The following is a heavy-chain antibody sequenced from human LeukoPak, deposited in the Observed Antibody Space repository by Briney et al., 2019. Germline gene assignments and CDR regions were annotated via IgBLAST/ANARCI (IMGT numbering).Heavy chain of an antibody. CDR2: IYYSGST. V-gene: IGHV4-39*07. Sequence: SETLSLTCTVSGGSISSSSYYWGWIRQPPGKGLEWIGSIYYSGSTYYNPSLKSRVTISVDTSKNQFSLKLSSVTAADTAVYYCARGRSYLGYWGQGTLVTVSS. J-gene: IGHJ4*02. CDR3: ARGRSYLGY. CDR1: GGSISSSSYY.